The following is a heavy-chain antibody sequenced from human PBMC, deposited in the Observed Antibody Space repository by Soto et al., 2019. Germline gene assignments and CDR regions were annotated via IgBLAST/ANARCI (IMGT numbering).Heavy chain of an antibody. J-gene: IGHJ6*02. Sequence: GESLKIACKGSVYSFTSYWISWVRQMPGKGLEWMGRIDPSDSYTNYSPSFQGHATISADKSISTAYLQWSSLKASDTAMYYCARAYQLLFGHYGMDVWGQGTTVTVSS. V-gene: IGHV5-10-1*01. CDR1: VYSFTSYW. CDR3: ARAYQLLFGHYGMDV. CDR2: IDPSDSYT. D-gene: IGHD2-2*01.